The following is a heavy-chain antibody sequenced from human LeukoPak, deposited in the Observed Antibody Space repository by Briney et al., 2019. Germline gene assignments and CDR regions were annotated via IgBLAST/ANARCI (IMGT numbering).Heavy chain of an antibody. CDR3: ARSRYDFWSGYYTYYYYGMDV. CDR1: GGSISSYY. Sequence: PSETLSLTCTVSGGSISSYYWSWIRQPPGKGLEWIGYIYYSGSTNYNPSLKSRVTISVDTSKNQFSLKLSSVTAADTAVYYRARSRYDFWSGYYTYYYYGMDVWGQGTTVTVSS. D-gene: IGHD3-3*01. V-gene: IGHV4-59*01. J-gene: IGHJ6*02. CDR2: IYYSGST.